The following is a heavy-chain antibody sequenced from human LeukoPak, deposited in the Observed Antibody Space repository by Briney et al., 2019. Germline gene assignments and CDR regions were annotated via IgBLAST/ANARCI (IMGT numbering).Heavy chain of an antibody. CDR2: IYYSRST. CDR1: GVSFSSYY. J-gene: IGHJ3*02. D-gene: IGHD3-9*01. V-gene: IGHV4-59*01. Sequence: SETLCLTCTVSGVSFSSYYWSWIRQPPGKGLEWVGYIYYSRSTNYNPSLKSRDTISVDTSKNQFSLKLSSVTAADTGVYYCAGSGFDRAFDIWGQGTMVTVSS. CDR3: AGSGFDRAFDI.